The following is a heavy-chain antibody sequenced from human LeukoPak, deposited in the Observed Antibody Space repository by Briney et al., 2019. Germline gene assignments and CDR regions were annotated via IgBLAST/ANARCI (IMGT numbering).Heavy chain of an antibody. V-gene: IGHV3-15*01. CDR2: IKSKTDGGTT. Sequence: PGGSLRLSCAASGFTFSNAWMGWVRQAPGKGLEWGGRIKSKTDGGTTDYAAPVKGRFTISRDDSKNTLYRQMNSLKTEDTAVYYCTTDAVAHDYWGQGTLVTVSS. CDR3: TTDAVAHDY. D-gene: IGHD6-19*01. CDR1: GFTFSNAW. J-gene: IGHJ4*02.